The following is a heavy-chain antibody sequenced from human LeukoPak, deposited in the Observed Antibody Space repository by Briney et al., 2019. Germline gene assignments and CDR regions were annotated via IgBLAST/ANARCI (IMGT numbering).Heavy chain of an antibody. CDR3: AKERETFGELLPVDY. Sequence: GGSLRLSCAVSGFTFSSYAMSWVRQAPGKGLEWASAISGSGGSTYYADSVKGRFTISRDNSKNTLYLQMNSLRAEDTAVYYCAKERETFGELLPVDYWGQGTLVTVSS. CDR1: GFTFSSYA. J-gene: IGHJ4*02. V-gene: IGHV3-23*01. CDR2: ISGSGGST. D-gene: IGHD3-10*01.